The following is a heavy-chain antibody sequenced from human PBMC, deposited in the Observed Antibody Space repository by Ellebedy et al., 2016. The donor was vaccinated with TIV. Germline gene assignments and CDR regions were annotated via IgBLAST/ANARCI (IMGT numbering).Heavy chain of an antibody. CDR1: GGSIGSYY. J-gene: IGHJ5*02. V-gene: IGHV4-59*01. CDR2: IYYSGST. Sequence: MPSETLSLTCTVSGGSIGSYYWSWIRQPPGKGLEWIGYIYYSGSTNYNPSLKSRVTMAVDTSKNQFSLKLTSVTAADTAVYYCARDRWGYEGWFHPWGQGTLVTVSS. CDR3: ARDRWGYEGWFHP. D-gene: IGHD5-12*01.